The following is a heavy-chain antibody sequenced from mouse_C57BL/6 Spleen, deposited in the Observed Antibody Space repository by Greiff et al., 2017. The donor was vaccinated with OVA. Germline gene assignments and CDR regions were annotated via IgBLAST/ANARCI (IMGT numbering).Heavy chain of an antibody. V-gene: IGHV14-2*01. D-gene: IGHD6-5*01. CDR1: GFNIKDYY. Sequence: DVKLQESGAELVKPGASVKLSCTASGFNIKDYYMHWVKQRTEQGLEWIGRIDPEDGETKYAPKFQGKATITVDTSSNTAYLQLSSLTSEDTAVYYCASGLVGSLDYWGQGTTLTVSS. CDR2: IDPEDGET. CDR3: ASGLVGSLDY. J-gene: IGHJ2*01.